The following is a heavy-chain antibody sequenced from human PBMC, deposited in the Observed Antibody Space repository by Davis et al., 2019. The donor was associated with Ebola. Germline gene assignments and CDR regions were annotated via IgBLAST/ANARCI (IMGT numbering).Heavy chain of an antibody. D-gene: IGHD1-26*01. CDR2: ISGSGAST. Sequence: GESLKISCAASVFTFNTYAMAWVRQAPGKGLEWVSAISGSGASTHYADPVKGRFTISRDNSKDTLYLQMNSLRVEDTAIYYCATLVGGSYCFDYWGQGMLVTVSS. J-gene: IGHJ4*02. V-gene: IGHV3-23*01. CDR1: VFTFNTYA. CDR3: ATLVGGSYCFDY.